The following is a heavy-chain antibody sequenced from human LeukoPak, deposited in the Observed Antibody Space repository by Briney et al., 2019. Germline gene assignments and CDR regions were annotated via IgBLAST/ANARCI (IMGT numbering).Heavy chain of an antibody. J-gene: IGHJ6*02. V-gene: IGHV1-69*04. D-gene: IGHD1-26*01. CDR3: ARDQKVGATPYFGMDV. CDR1: GATFSSYA. CDR2: IIPMLGTV. Sequence: GASVKVSCKASGATFSSYAINWVRQAPGQGLEWMARIIPMLGTVNYAQKFQGRVTIIADKFTSTAYMELSSLRSEDTAVYYCARDQKVGATPYFGMDVWGQGITVTVSS.